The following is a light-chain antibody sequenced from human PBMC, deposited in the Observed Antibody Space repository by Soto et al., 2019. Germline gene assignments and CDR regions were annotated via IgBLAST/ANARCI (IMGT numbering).Light chain of an antibody. Sequence: EIVMTQSPAILSVSPGERATLSCRASQSVAGNLAWYRHTPGQAPRLLIYDASTRATDIPARFSGGGSGTEFTLTITSLQSEDFAVYYCQQYGSSPLTFGGGTKVEIK. CDR3: QQYGSSPLT. CDR1: QSVAGN. CDR2: DAS. J-gene: IGKJ4*01. V-gene: IGKV3-15*01.